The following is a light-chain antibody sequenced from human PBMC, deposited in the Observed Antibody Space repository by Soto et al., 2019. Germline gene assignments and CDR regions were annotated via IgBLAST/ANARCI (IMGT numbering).Light chain of an antibody. Sequence: QSVLAQPASVSGSPGQSIPISCTGTSGCVGSFSLVSWYQQHPGKAPTVMISEGHRRPSGVPDLVSGSTSVNSASLTISGLQTDDEADYYCCLYIGATTYVFGTGTKLTVL. CDR1: SGCVGSFSL. V-gene: IGLV2-23*01. CDR3: CLYIGATTYV. J-gene: IGLJ1*01. CDR2: EGH.